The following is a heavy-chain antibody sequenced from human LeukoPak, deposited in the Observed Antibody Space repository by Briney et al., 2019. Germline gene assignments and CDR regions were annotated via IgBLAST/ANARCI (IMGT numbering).Heavy chain of an antibody. D-gene: IGHD4-17*01. CDR1: GGSISTYY. Sequence: SETLSLTCTVSGGSISTYYWSWIRQPPGKGLEWIGYLYYAGNINYSPSLKSRVSISVDTSKNQFSLKLSSGRASLTAVYYCARTHDYGDPWAFDIWGQGTMVTVSS. CDR2: LYYAGNI. CDR3: ARTHDYGDPWAFDI. V-gene: IGHV4-59*08. J-gene: IGHJ3*02.